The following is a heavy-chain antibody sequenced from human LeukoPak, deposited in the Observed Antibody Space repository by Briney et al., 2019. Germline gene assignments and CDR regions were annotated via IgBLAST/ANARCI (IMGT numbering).Heavy chain of an antibody. Sequence: GGSLRLSCAASGVIFSNYWMHWVRQAPGKGLVWVSRINRDGSSTSYADSVKGRFTISRDNAKNTLYLQMNSLRAEDTAAYYCARGGGYSYGSFDYWGQGTLVTVSS. D-gene: IGHD5-18*01. CDR3: ARGGGYSYGSFDY. V-gene: IGHV3-74*01. CDR2: INRDGSST. CDR1: GVIFSNYW. J-gene: IGHJ4*02.